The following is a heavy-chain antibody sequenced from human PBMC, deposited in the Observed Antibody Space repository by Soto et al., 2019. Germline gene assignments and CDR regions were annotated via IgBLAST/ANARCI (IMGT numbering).Heavy chain of an antibody. CDR3: ARDIRGAN. J-gene: IGHJ4*02. Sequence: PGGSLRLSCTASGFTFTDHYMTWIRQAPGKGLEWVSYINSRGSNIYYADSVRGRFTISRDNPKNSVYLQMSSLRAEDTAIYYCARDIRGANWGQGTLVIVSS. V-gene: IGHV3-11*01. D-gene: IGHD3-10*01. CDR1: GFTFTDHY. CDR2: INSRGSNI.